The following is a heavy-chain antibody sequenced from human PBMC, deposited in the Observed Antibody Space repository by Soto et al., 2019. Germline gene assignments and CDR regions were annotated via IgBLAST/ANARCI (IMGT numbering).Heavy chain of an antibody. CDR3: ARGGFGWELPLYYYYYGMDV. Sequence: ASVKVSCKASGYTFTGYYIHWVRQAPGQGLEWMGWINPNSGGTNYAQKFQGWVTMTRDTSISTAYMELSRLRSDDTAVYYCARGGFGWELPLYYYYYGMDVWGQGTTVTVSS. CDR2: INPNSGGT. D-gene: IGHD1-26*01. CDR1: GYTFTGYY. V-gene: IGHV1-2*04. J-gene: IGHJ6*02.